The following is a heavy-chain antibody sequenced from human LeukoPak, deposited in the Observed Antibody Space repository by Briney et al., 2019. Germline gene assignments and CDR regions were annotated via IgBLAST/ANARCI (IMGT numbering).Heavy chain of an antibody. CDR2: MNPNSGNT. CDR1: GYTFTSYD. CDR3: AKGLARFLEWLSYMDV. D-gene: IGHD3-3*01. Sequence: ASVKVSCKASGYTFTSYDINWVRQATGQGLEWMGWMNPNSGNTGYAQKFQGRVTMTRNTSISTAYMELSSLRSEDTAVYYCAKGLARFLEWLSYMDVWGKGTTVTVSS. V-gene: IGHV1-8*01. J-gene: IGHJ6*03.